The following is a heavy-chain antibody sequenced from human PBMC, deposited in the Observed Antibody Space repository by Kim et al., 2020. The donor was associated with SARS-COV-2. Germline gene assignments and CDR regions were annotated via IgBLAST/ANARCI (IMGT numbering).Heavy chain of an antibody. CDR2: ISGSGGST. D-gene: IGHD3-10*02. J-gene: IGHJ4*02. V-gene: IGHV3-23*01. Sequence: GGSLRLSCAASGFTFSSYAMSWVRQAPGKGLEWVSAISGSGGSTYYADSVKGRFTISRDNSKNTLYLQMNSLRAEYTAVYYCAKPHVRGVIYGYWGQGTLVTVSS. CDR3: AKPHVRGVIYGY. CDR1: GFTFSSYA.